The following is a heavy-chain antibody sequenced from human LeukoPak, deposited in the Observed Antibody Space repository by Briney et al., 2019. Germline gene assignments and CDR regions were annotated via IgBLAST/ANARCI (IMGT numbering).Heavy chain of an antibody. CDR2: INPNSGGT. CDR3: ARTWGYCSSISCRDAFDI. J-gene: IGHJ3*02. D-gene: IGHD2-2*01. V-gene: IGHV1-2*02. CDR1: GYTFTGYY. Sequence: ASVKVSCKASGYTFTGYYMHWVRQAPGQGLEWMGWINPNSGGTNYAQKFQGRVTMTRDTSISTAYMELSRLRSDDTAVYYCARTWGYCSSISCRDAFDIWGQGTMVTVSP.